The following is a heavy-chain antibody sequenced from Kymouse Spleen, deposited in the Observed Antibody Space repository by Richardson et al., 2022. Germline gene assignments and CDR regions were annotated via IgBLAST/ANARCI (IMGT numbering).Heavy chain of an antibody. CDR3: AKGHSSGWYYYGMDV. CDR2: ISYDGSNK. D-gene: IGHD6-19*01. Sequence: QVQLVESGGGVVQPGRSLRLSCAASGFTFSSYGMHWVRQAPGKGLEWVAVISYDGSNKYYADSVKGRFTISRDNSKNTLYLQMNSLRAEDTAVYYCAKGHSSGWYYYGMDVWGQGTTVTVSS. CDR1: GFTFSSYG. V-gene: IGHV3-30*18. J-gene: IGHJ6*02.